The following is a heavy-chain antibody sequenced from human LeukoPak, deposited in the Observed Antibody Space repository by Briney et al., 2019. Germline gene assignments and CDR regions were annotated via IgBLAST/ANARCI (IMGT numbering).Heavy chain of an antibody. CDR3: ARGAALQLWFSY. D-gene: IGHD5-18*01. CDR2: IIPIFGTA. CDR1: GGTFSSYA. V-gene: IGHV1-69*06. J-gene: IGHJ4*02. Sequence: SVKVSCKASGGTFSSYATSWVRQAPGQGLEWMGGIIPIFGTANYAQKFQGRVTITADKSTSTAYMELSSLRSEDTAVYYCARGAALQLWFSYWGQGTLVTVSS.